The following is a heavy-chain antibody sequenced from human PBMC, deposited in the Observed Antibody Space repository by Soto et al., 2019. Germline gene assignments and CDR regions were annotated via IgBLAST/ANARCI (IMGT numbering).Heavy chain of an antibody. CDR2: ISYDGSNK. V-gene: IGHV3-30*18. D-gene: IGHD3-9*01. Sequence: GGSLRLSCAASGFTFSSYGMHWVRQAPGKGLEWVAVISYDGSNKYYADSVKGRFTISRDNSKNTLYLQMNSLRAEDTAVYYCAKDCDYDILTGYYKGYGMDVWGQGTTVTVSS. CDR3: AKDCDYDILTGYYKGYGMDV. J-gene: IGHJ6*02. CDR1: GFTFSSYG.